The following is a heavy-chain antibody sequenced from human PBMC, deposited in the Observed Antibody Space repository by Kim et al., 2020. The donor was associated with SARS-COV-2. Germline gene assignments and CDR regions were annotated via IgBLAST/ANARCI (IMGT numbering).Heavy chain of an antibody. J-gene: IGHJ6*02. CDR2: IIPIFGTA. Sequence: ASVTVSCKASGGPFSSYAISWVRQAPGQGLEWMGGIIPIFGTANYAQKFQGRVTITADESTSTAYMELSSLRSEDTAVYYCARTYSSGWRPPSNTGYYYYYYGMDVWGQGATVTVSS. V-gene: IGHV1-69*13. D-gene: IGHD6-19*01. CDR3: ARTYSSGWRPPSNTGYYYYYYGMDV. CDR1: GGPFSSYA.